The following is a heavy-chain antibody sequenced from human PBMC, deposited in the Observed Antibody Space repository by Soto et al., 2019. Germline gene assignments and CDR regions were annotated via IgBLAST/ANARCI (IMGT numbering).Heavy chain of an antibody. CDR1: GGSISSGCFY. CDR3: ARERDAYSNYGMDV. CDR2: IHYTGSA. J-gene: IGHJ6*02. Sequence: QVQLQESGPGLVKPSQTLSLTCTVSGGSISSGCFYWSWIRQHPEKVLEWIGYIHYTGSAYYNPSLKSRVTMSVDTSKNQFSLKLSSVTAADTAVYYCARERDAYSNYGMDVWGQGTTVIVSS. D-gene: IGHD4-4*01. V-gene: IGHV4-31*03.